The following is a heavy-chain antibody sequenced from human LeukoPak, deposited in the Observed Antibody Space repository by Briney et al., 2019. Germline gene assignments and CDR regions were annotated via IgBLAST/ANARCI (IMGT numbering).Heavy chain of an antibody. D-gene: IGHD2-8*01. Sequence: ASVKASCKASGYTFTSYAMHWVRQAPGQRLEWMGWINAGNGNTKYSQKFQGRVTITRDTSASTAYMELSSLRSEDTAVYYCASVGYCTNGVCYTGLYFQHWGQGTLVTVSS. CDR1: GYTFTSYA. J-gene: IGHJ1*01. V-gene: IGHV1-3*01. CDR2: INAGNGNT. CDR3: ASVGYCTNGVCYTGLYFQH.